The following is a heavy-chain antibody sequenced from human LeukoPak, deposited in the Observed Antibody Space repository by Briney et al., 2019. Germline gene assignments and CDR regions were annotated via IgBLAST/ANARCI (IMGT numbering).Heavy chain of an antibody. CDR2: IWYDGSNK. CDR1: GFTFSSYG. Sequence: PGGSLRLSCAASGFTFSSYGMHWVRQAPGKGLEWVAVIWYDGSNKYYADSVKGRFTISRDNSKNTLYLQMNSLRAEDTAVYYCARARRAGGVGSNYGMDVWGQGTTVTVSS. CDR3: ARARRAGGVGSNYGMDV. V-gene: IGHV3-33*08. J-gene: IGHJ6*02. D-gene: IGHD2-8*02.